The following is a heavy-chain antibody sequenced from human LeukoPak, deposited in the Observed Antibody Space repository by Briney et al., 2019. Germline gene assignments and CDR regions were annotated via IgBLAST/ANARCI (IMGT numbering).Heavy chain of an antibody. CDR2: IYSGGDT. V-gene: IGHV3-66*01. CDR1: GFTFSRSD. Sequence: GGSLRLSCATSGFTFSRSDMTWVRQSPGEGLEWVSLIYSGGDTYYGDSAKGRFTISRDNSKNTLYLQMNSLRDEDTAVYYCAKWGGYGYGIDFWGQGTRVTVSS. D-gene: IGHD5-18*01. CDR3: AKWGGYGYGIDF. J-gene: IGHJ4*02.